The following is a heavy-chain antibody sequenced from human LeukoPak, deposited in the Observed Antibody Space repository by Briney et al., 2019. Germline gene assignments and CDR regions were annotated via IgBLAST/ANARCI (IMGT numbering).Heavy chain of an antibody. CDR2: IYHSGST. CDR1: GYSISSGYY. J-gene: IGHJ4*02. V-gene: IGHV4-38-2*02. Sequence: SETLSLTCTVSGYSISSGYYWGWIRQSPGKGLEWIGSIYHSGSTYYNPSLKSRVTISVDTSKNQFSLKLSSVTAADTAVYYCARRAGAYSHPYDYWGQGTLVTVSS. D-gene: IGHD4/OR15-4a*01. CDR3: ARRAGAYSHPYDY.